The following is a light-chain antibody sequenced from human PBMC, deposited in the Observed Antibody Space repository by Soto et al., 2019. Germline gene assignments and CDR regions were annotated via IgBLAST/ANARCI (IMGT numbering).Light chain of an antibody. J-gene: IGLJ2*01. CDR3: SAYAGSNDVVV. CDR1: SSDVGDYNY. V-gene: IGLV2-8*01. CDR2: EVN. Sequence: QSALTQPPSASGSPGQSVTISCTGSSSDVGDYNYVSWYQQHPGKAPKLMIYEVNKRPSGVPDRFSGSKSGNTASLTVSGLQAEDEADYFCSAYAGSNDVVVFGGGTKLTVL.